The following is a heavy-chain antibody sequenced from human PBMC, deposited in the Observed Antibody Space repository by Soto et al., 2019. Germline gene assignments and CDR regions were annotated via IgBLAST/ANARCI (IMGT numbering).Heavy chain of an antibody. CDR2: INAGNGNT. CDR1: GYTFTGYA. D-gene: IGHD6-19*01. J-gene: IGHJ4*02. CDR3: ARAVAVPADFDY. V-gene: IGHV1-3*01. Sequence: ASVKVSCKASGYTFTGYAMHWVRQAPGQRLEWTGWINAGNGNTKYSQKFQGRVTITRDTSASTAYMELSSLRSEDTAVYYCARAVAVPADFDYWGQGTLVTVSS.